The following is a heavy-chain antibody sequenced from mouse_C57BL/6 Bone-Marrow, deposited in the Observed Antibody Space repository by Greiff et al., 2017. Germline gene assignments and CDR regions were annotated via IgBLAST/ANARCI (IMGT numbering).Heavy chain of an antibody. D-gene: IGHD4-1*01. CDR3: VTGTWFAY. J-gene: IGHJ3*01. V-gene: IGHV10-1*01. Sequence: EVQVVESGGGLVQPKGSLTLSCAASGFRFNTYAMNWVRQAPGKGLEWVARIRSKSNNYATYYADSVKDRFTISRDDSESMLYLQMNNLKTEDTAMYYCVTGTWFAYWGQGTLVTVSA. CDR1: GFRFNTYA. CDR2: IRSKSNNYAT.